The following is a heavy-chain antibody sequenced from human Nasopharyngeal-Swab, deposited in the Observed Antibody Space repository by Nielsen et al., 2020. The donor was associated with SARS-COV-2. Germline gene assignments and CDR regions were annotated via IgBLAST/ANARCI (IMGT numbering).Heavy chain of an antibody. Sequence: SQTPSLTCAVYGGSFSGYYWSWIRQPPGKGLEWIGEINHSGSTNYNPSLKSRVTISVDTSKNQFSLKLSSVTAADTAVYYCARGPAWWELLPEYFQHWGQGTLVTVSS. D-gene: IGHD1-26*01. V-gene: IGHV4-34*01. CDR1: GGSFSGYY. CDR3: ARGPAWWELLPEYFQH. CDR2: INHSGST. J-gene: IGHJ1*01.